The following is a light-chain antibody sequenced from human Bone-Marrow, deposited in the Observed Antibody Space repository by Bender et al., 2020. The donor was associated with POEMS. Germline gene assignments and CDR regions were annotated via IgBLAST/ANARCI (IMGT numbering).Light chain of an antibody. CDR2: NND. J-gene: IGLJ3*02. Sequence: QSVLTQPPSASGTPGQRVTVSCSGGSSNIGTNSVNWYQHLPGTAPKLLIYNNDQRPSGVPDRFSGFKSGTSASLAISGLQSEDEATYYCAVWDDSLNGWVFGGGTKLTVL. V-gene: IGLV1-44*01. CDR1: SSNIGTNS. CDR3: AVWDDSLNGWV.